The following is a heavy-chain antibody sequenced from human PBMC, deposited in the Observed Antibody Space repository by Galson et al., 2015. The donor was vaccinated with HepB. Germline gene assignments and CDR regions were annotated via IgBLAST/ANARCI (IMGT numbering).Heavy chain of an antibody. CDR1: GYTFSSSG. CDR3: ARGDAGIVVVPAALDAFDI. J-gene: IGHJ3*02. CDR2: ISVYNGNT. Sequence: SVKVSCKASGYTFSSSGIIWVRQAPGQGLEWMGWISVYNGNTNYAQKFQGRVTMTTDTSTSTAYMELRSLRSDDTAVYYCARGDAGIVVVPAALDAFDIWSQGTMVTVSS. V-gene: IGHV1-18*04. D-gene: IGHD2-2*01.